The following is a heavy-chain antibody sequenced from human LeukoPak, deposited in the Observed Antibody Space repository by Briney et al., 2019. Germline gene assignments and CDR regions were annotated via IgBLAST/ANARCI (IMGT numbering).Heavy chain of an antibody. CDR1: GFTFTGYY. Sequence: ASVKVSCKASGFTFTGYYMHWVRQAPGQGLEWMGWINPNSGGTNYAQKFQGRVTMTRDTSISTAYMELSRLRSDDTAVYYCARESGEQWLTRINWFDPWGQGTLVTVSS. CDR3: ARESGEQWLTRINWFDP. V-gene: IGHV1-2*02. D-gene: IGHD6-19*01. J-gene: IGHJ5*02. CDR2: INPNSGGT.